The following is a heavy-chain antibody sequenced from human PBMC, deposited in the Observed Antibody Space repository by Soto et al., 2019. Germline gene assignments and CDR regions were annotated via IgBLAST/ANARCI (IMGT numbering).Heavy chain of an antibody. CDR2: IYSGGAT. V-gene: IGHV3-53*01. Sequence: GGSLRLSCAASGFTVSSNYMSWVRQAPGKGLEWIPFIYSGGATHYVDSVKGRFTISRDNSKNTVYLQMNSLRTEDTAIYYCARVNPPYPWGQGTLVTVSS. CDR3: ARVNPPYP. J-gene: IGHJ5*02. CDR1: GFTVSSNY.